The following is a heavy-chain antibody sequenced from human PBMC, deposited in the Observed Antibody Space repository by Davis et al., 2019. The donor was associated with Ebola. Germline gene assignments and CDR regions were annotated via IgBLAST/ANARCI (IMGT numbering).Heavy chain of an antibody. Sequence: AASVKVSCKASGGTFSSYAISWVRQAPGQGLEWMGEIIPIFGTANYAQKFQGRVTITTDSSASTVYLDLTSLRSEDTAVFYCARASFGYNSGWYADYWGPGSLVTVSS. J-gene: IGHJ4*02. D-gene: IGHD6-19*01. V-gene: IGHV1-69*05. CDR3: ARASFGYNSGWYADY. CDR2: IIPIFGTA. CDR1: GGTFSSYA.